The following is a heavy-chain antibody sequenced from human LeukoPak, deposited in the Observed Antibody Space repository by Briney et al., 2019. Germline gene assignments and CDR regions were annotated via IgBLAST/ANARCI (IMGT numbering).Heavy chain of an antibody. CDR2: IYHSGST. Sequence: SETLSLTCTVSGYSISSGYYWGWIRQPPGQGLAWIGSIYHSGSTYYNPSLKSRVTISVDTSKNQFSLKLSSVTAADTAVYYCARDINRITKNWFDPWGQGTLVTVSS. V-gene: IGHV4-38-2*02. CDR1: GYSISSGYY. J-gene: IGHJ5*02. CDR3: ARDINRITKNWFDP. D-gene: IGHD3-10*01.